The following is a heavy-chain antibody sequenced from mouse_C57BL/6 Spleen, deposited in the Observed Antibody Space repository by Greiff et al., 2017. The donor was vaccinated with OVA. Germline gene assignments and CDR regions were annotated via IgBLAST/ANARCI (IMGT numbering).Heavy chain of an antibody. CDR1: GYTFTGYW. Sequence: VQLQQSGAELMKPGASVKLSCKATGYTFTGYWIEWVKQRPGHGLEWIGEILPGSGSTNYNEKFKGKATFTADTSSNTAYMQLSSLTTEDSAIYYCARKAPYYYGSSSYAMDYWGQGTSVTVSS. J-gene: IGHJ4*01. CDR2: ILPGSGST. D-gene: IGHD1-1*01. CDR3: ARKAPYYYGSSSYAMDY. V-gene: IGHV1-9*01.